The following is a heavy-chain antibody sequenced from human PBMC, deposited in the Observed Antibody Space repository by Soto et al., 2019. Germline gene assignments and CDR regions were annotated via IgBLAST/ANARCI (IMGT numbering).Heavy chain of an antibody. J-gene: IGHJ4*02. CDR2: IYHSGST. V-gene: IGHV4-4*02. Sequence: QVQLQESGPGLVKPSGTLSLTCTVSGGSISSSNWWSWVRQPPGKGLEWIGEIYHSGSTNYNPSLQRRVTLPVAQSKHQFSLKLSSVTAADTAVYYCASLPATSEFDYWGQGTLVTVSS. CDR1: GGSISSSNW. D-gene: IGHD2-2*01. CDR3: ASLPATSEFDY.